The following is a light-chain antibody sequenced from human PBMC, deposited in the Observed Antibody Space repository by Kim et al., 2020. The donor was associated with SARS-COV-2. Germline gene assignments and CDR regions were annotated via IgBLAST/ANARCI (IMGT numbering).Light chain of an antibody. CDR3: SSFRSRNALL. Sequence: QSALTQPASVSGSPGQSITISCTGTRSDVAAYNFVSWYQQHPGEAPKVIIYDVDNRPSGVSHRFSGSKSGNTASLTIAEVQDEDEADYYCSSFRSRNALLFGGGTKLTVL. CDR1: RSDVAAYNF. CDR2: DVD. V-gene: IGLV2-14*01. J-gene: IGLJ3*02.